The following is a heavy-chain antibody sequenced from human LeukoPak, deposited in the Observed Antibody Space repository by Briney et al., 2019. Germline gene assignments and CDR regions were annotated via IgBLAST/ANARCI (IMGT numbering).Heavy chain of an antibody. J-gene: IGHJ4*02. D-gene: IGHD2-15*01. CDR2: ISSSSGYI. CDR3: ARLHVKFYCSGGSCYPGH. V-gene: IGHV3-21*04. Sequence: GGSLRLSCEASGFTFSSYSMNWVRQAPGKGLEWVSSISSSSGYIYYADSVKGRFTISRDNAKNSLYLQMNSLRAEDTAVYYCARLHVKFYCSGGSCYPGHWGQGTLVTVSS. CDR1: GFTFSSYS.